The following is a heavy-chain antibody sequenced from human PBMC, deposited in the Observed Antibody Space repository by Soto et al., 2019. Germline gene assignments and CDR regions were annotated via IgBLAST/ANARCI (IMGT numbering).Heavy chain of an antibody. CDR1: GGSANGYY. J-gene: IGHJ5*02. CDR2: INHTGGT. CDR3: ATRITVFVVLIPPFDP. Sequence: QVHLQQWGAGPLKPSETLSLTSAVYGGSANGYYWNWIRQPPGKGLEWIGEINHTGGTHYTPSLKSRGTLSVDTSKNQSSLRLSSVTAADTAIYYCATRITVFVVLIPPFDPWGQGTQVTVSS. D-gene: IGHD3-3*01. V-gene: IGHV4-34*02.